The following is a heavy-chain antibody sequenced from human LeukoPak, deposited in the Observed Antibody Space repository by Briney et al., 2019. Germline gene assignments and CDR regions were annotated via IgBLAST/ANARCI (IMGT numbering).Heavy chain of an antibody. V-gene: IGHV3-23*01. J-gene: IGHJ4*02. CDR1: GFTFSTYA. CDR3: AKRAGVGSGSPLNNYFDY. D-gene: IGHD3-22*01. CDR2: ISGSGDTT. Sequence: GGFLRLSCSASGFTFSTYAMSWVRRAPGKGLEWVSAISGSGDTTYFADSVKGRFTISRDNSKNTLYLQMNSLRGEDTAVYFCAKRAGVGSGSPLNNYFDYWGQGTLVTVSS.